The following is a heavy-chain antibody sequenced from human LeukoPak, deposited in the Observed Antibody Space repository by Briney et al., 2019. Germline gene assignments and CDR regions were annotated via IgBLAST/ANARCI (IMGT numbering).Heavy chain of an antibody. V-gene: IGHV4-39*01. CDR3: ARRRAYNYFDP. Sequence: KPSETLSLTCTVSGASISDSYYFWGWIRQPPGKGLEWIATVDYRGTTYYNSALKSRVTISADTSKNQFYLDLNSMTAADTAVYFCARRRAYNYFDPWGQGTLVTVSS. J-gene: IGHJ5*02. CDR1: GASISDSYYF. CDR2: VDYRGTT.